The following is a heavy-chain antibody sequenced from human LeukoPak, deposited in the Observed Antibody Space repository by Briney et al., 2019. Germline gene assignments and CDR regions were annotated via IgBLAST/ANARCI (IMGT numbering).Heavy chain of an antibody. CDR3: GKHYDYVWGSYGN. V-gene: IGHV3-23*01. CDR1: GFTFSSYA. J-gene: IGHJ4*02. Sequence: GTSLRLSCAASGFTFSSYAMSWVRQAPGKGREWVSGVSGDGGITYYADSVKGRFTISRDNSKNTLYLEMNSLRAEDTAVYYCGKHYDYVWGSYGNWGQGTLVTVSS. D-gene: IGHD3-16*01. CDR2: VSGDGGIT.